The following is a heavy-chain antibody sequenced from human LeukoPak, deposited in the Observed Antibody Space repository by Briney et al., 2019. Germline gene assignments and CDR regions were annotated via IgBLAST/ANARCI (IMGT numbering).Heavy chain of an antibody. CDR3: AADSSGYYYFDQ. CDR2: MYYSGST. CDR1: GSSISSSSYY. D-gene: IGHD3-22*01. Sequence: SETLSLTCTVSGSSISSSSYYWVWIRQPPGKGLEWLGSMYYSGSTYYNPSLKSRVNVSADTSKSQFSLQLTSATAADTAVYYCAADSSGYYYFDQWGQGTLVTVSS. V-gene: IGHV4-39*01. J-gene: IGHJ4*02.